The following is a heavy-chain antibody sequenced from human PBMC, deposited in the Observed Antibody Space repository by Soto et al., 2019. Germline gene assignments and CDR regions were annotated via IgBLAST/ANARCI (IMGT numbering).Heavy chain of an antibody. Sequence: ASVKVSCKASGYTFASFGLHWVRQAPGQRPAWVVWINAGTGNTKYSEKLQDRVTITRDISASTGYMELNSLKPEDTAIYYCVRDRAAAVDFWGQGTPVTVSS. J-gene: IGHJ4*02. D-gene: IGHD6-13*01. CDR2: INAGTGNT. CDR1: GYTFASFG. V-gene: IGHV1-3*01. CDR3: VRDRAAAVDF.